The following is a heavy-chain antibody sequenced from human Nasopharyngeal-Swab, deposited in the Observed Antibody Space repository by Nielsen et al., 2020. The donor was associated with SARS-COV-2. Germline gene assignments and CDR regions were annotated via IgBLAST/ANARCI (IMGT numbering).Heavy chain of an antibody. CDR2: ISSDGSYK. V-gene: IGHV3-30-3*01. J-gene: IGHJ4*02. CDR1: GFTFDT. CDR3: ARGGRGDYNEKFDY. D-gene: IGHD4-11*01. Sequence: GGSLRLSCAVSGFTFDTMHWVRQAPGKGLEWVAVISSDGSYKNYADSVKGRFTISRDNSKSTVDLLMDSLTPEDTAVYFCARGGRGDYNEKFDYWGQGTLVTVSS.